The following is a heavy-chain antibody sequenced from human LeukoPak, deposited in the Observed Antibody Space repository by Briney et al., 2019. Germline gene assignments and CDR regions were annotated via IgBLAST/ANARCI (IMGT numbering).Heavy chain of an antibody. V-gene: IGHV4-39*07. CDR1: GASVSGSNYY. J-gene: IGHJ6*03. Sequence: SETLSLTCAVSGASVSGSNYYWGWIRQPPGKGLEWIGNIYSSGSTYYNASLQSRVTISIDTSKKQFSLKLTSVTVADTAVYYCARETSQKGAHYMDVWGKGTTVTISS. CDR3: ARETSQKGAHYMDV. D-gene: IGHD3-16*01. CDR2: IYSSGST.